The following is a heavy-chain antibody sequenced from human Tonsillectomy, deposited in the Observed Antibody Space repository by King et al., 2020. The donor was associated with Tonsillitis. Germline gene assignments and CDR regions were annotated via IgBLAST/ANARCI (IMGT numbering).Heavy chain of an antibody. V-gene: IGHV3-53*01. J-gene: IGHJ4*02. CDR3: ARATTDTTIFDC. CDR1: GFSLSTNY. Sequence: VQLVESGGGLIQPGGSLRLSCAASGFSLSTNYMSWVRQAPGKGLEWVSAFYVGGTTYYADSVKGRFTISPDNSKNTLYLQMNSLRAEDTAVYYCARATTDTTIFDCWGQGTLVTVSS. D-gene: IGHD4-17*01. CDR2: FYVGGTT.